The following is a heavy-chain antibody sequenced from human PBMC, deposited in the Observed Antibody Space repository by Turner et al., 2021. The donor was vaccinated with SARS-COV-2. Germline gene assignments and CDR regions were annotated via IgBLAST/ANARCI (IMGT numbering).Heavy chain of an antibody. J-gene: IGHJ6*02. D-gene: IGHD2-2*01. CDR2: IIPILGIA. CDR1: GGTFSSYA. V-gene: IGHV1-69*10. CDR3: ASDKMLAAMPTRGMDV. Sequence: SSVKVSCKASGGTFSSYAINWVRQAPGQGLEWMGGIIPILGIANHAQKFQGRVTITADKSTSTAYMELCSLRSDDAAVYYCASDKMLAAMPTRGMDVWGQWTTVTVSS.